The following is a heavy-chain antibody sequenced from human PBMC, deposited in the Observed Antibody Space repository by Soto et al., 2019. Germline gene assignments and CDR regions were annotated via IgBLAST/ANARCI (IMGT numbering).Heavy chain of an antibody. V-gene: IGHV3-74*01. J-gene: IGHJ3*02. Sequence: EVQLVESGGGLVQPGGSLRLSCAASGFTFSSYWMHWVRQAPGKGLVWVSRINSDGSSTSYADSVKGRFTISRDNAKNTLYLEMNSLRAEDTAVYYCARSGTQRNWAFDIWGQGTMVTVSS. CDR3: ARSGTQRNWAFDI. CDR2: INSDGSST. D-gene: IGHD1-1*01. CDR1: GFTFSSYW.